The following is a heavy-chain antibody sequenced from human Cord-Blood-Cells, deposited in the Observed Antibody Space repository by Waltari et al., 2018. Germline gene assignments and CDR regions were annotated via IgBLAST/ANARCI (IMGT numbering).Heavy chain of an antibody. V-gene: IGHV4-39*01. Sequence: QLQLQESGPGLVKPSETLSLTCTVSGGSISSSSYYWGWIRQPPGKGLGWIGSIYYSGSTYYNPSLKSRVTISVDTSKNQFSLKLSSVTAADTAVYYCFLGYCSGGSCYSFDYWGQGTLVTVSS. D-gene: IGHD2-15*01. J-gene: IGHJ4*02. CDR1: GGSISSSSYY. CDR2: IYYSGST. CDR3: FLGYCSGGSCYSFDY.